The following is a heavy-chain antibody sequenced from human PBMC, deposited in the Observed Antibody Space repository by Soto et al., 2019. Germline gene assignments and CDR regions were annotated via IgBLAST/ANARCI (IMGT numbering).Heavy chain of an antibody. CDR3: ERRKERSGTYYLDL. CDR1: GFTLITYD. J-gene: IGHJ4*02. CDR2: MNPNNGTA. V-gene: IGHV1-8*01. D-gene: IGHD6-25*01. Sequence: ASVKVSCKDSGFTLITYDLSWVRQAAGQGLERMGWMNPNNGTAGFAQKCRGRINMTRNTSISTAYLELSSLRSDDSAVYFCERRKERSGTYYLDLWGQGTQVTVSS.